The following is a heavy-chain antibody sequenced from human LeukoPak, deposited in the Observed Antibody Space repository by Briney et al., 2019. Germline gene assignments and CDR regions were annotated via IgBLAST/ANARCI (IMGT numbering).Heavy chain of an antibody. CDR2: IYYSGST. CDR3: AGQHDSNGYYFY. V-gene: IGHV4-39*07. J-gene: IGHJ4*02. CDR1: GGSISSSSYY. Sequence: SDTLSLTCTVSGGSISSSSYYWGWIRQPPGKGLEWIGSIYYSGSTYYNPSLKSRVTISVDTSKNRFSLKLSSVTAADTAVYYCAGQHDSNGYYFYWGQGILVTVSS. D-gene: IGHD3-22*01.